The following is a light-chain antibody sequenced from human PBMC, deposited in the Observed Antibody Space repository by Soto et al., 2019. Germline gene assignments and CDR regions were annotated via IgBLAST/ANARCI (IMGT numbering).Light chain of an antibody. V-gene: IGKV3D-15*01. J-gene: IGKJ4*01. CDR1: QSVGSD. CDR2: DIF. Sequence: EIVMTQSPATLSVSPGERATLSCRASQSVGSDLAWYQQKPGQAPMLVIYDIFTRASVVPTRISGSGSGTVFTLTISSQQSEDLAVYYWQQYKSRTLTFGGGTKVEIK. CDR3: QQYKSRTLT.